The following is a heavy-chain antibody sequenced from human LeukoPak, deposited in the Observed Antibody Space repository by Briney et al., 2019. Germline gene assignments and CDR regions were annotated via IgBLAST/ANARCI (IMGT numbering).Heavy chain of an antibody. CDR1: GFTFSSYG. J-gene: IGHJ3*02. CDR2: IWYDGSQE. V-gene: IGHV3-33*01. CDR3: ARDPSRYAFDI. Sequence: GRSLTLSCATSGFTFSSYGFHWVRQAPGKGLEWVAAIWYDGSQEYYADSVKGRFTISRDTSKNTLYLQMNSLRAEDTAVYYCARDPSRYAFDIWGQGTMVTVSS.